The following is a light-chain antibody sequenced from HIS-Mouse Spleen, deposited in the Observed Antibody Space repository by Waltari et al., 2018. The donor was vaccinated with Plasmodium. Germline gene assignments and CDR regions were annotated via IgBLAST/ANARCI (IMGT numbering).Light chain of an antibody. V-gene: IGKV4-1*01. CDR1: QSVLYSSNNKNY. CDR2: GAS. Sequence: DIVMTQSPDSLAVSLGERATINCKSSQSVLYSSNNKNYVAWYQQKPGQPPKLLIYGASTRESGVPDRFSGSGSGTDFTLTISSLQAEDVAVYYCQQYYSTPFTFGPGTKVDIK. CDR3: QQYYSTPFT. J-gene: IGKJ3*01.